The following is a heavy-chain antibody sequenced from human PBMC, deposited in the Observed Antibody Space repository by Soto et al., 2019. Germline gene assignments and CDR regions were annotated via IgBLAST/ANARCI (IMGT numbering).Heavy chain of an antibody. D-gene: IGHD4-17*01. CDR2: ISASNGDT. Sequence: QVPLVQSGGELKKPGASVKVSCRASGNSFSSYVISWVRQAPGQGLEWMGWISASNGDTNYAQKFQGRVIMTTDTATNTAYMEVRSLTSDDTAVYYCARRVDSGDYTGKMDVWGKGTTVTVSS. V-gene: IGHV1-18*01. J-gene: IGHJ6*04. CDR1: GNSFSSYV. CDR3: ARRVDSGDYTGKMDV.